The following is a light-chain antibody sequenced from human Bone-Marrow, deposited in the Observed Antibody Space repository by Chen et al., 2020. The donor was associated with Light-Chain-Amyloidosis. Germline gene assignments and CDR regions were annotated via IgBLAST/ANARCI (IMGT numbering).Light chain of an antibody. J-gene: IGLJ1*01. V-gene: IGLV2-14*01. CDR3: SSFTSSSSYV. CDR1: SGDVGTYNY. CDR2: AVS. Sequence: QSALTQPASVSGSPGQSITISCTGTSGDVGTYNYVSRYQQHPGKAPKVMIYAVSNRPSGVSNRFSGSKSGNAASLTISGLQAEDEADYYCSSFTSSSSYVFGPGTKVTVL.